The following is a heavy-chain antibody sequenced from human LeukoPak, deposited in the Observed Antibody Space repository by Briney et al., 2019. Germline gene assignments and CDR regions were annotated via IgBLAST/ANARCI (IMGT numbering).Heavy chain of an antibody. J-gene: IGHJ4*02. CDR2: IYHSGST. V-gene: IGHV4-38-2*02. D-gene: IGHD1-26*01. CDR1: GYSISSGYY. CDR3: ARDSGSYSDDY. Sequence: PSETLSLTCTVSGYSISSGYYWGWIRQPPGKGLEWIGSIYHSGSTYYNPSLKSRVTISVDTSKNQFSLKLSSVTAADTAVYYCARDSGSYSDDYWGQGTLVTVSS.